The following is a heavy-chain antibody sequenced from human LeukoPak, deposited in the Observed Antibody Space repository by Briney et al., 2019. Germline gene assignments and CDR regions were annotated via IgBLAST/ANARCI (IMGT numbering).Heavy chain of an antibody. J-gene: IGHJ4*02. V-gene: IGHV1-2*02. Sequence: ASAKVSCKASGYTFTGYYMHWVRQAPGQGLEWMGWINPNSGGTNYAQKFQGRVTMTRDTSISTAYMELSRLRSDDTAVYYCARSLFGSWRKYYFDYWGQGTLVTVSS. CDR2: INPNSGGT. CDR3: ARSLFGSWRKYYFDY. D-gene: IGHD6-13*01. CDR1: GYTFTGYY.